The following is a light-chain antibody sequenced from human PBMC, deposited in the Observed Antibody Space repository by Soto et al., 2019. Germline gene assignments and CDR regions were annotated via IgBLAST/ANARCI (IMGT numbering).Light chain of an antibody. CDR1: QGLRNH. Sequence: DIQMTQSPSSLSASIGDRVTITCRASQGLRNHLAWYQQKPGKVPKLLIYDAPTLQSGVPPRFSGSGSGTDFTLTISSLQPEDIATYYCQKYDSPPRTFGQGTKVEI. CDR3: QKYDSPPRT. V-gene: IGKV1-27*01. J-gene: IGKJ1*01. CDR2: DAP.